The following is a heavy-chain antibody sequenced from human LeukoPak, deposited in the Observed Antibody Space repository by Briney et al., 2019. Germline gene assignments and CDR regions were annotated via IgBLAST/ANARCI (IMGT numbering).Heavy chain of an antibody. CDR1: GFTVSSNY. D-gene: IGHD6-19*01. CDR2: IYSGGST. CDR3: ATLERGYAVAVDY. V-gene: IGHV3-53*05. J-gene: IGHJ4*02. Sequence: GGSLRLSCAASGFTVSSNYMSWVRQAPGKGLEWVSLIYSGGSTYYADSVKGRFTISRDNSKNTLYLQMNSLRAEDTAVYYCATLERGYAVAVDYWGQGTLVTVSS.